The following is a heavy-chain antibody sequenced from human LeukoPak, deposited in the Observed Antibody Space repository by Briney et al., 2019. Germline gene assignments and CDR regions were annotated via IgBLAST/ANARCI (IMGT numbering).Heavy chain of an antibody. Sequence: GESLKISCQGSGYRFTNYWIAWVRQLPGKGLEWMGIISPDDSHTRYSPSFQGQVTISADKSISTAYLQWSSLKASDTAMYYCARHHSGSSPDYWGQGTLVTVSS. D-gene: IGHD1-26*01. CDR2: ISPDDSHT. V-gene: IGHV5-51*01. CDR1: GYRFTNYW. J-gene: IGHJ4*02. CDR3: ARHHSGSSPDY.